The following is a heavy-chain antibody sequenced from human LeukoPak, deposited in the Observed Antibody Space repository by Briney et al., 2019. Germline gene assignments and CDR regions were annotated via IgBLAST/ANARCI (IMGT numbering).Heavy chain of an antibody. CDR3: ARDLGGYSSGLYYFDY. J-gene: IGHJ4*02. D-gene: IGHD6-19*01. Sequence: GASVKVSCKASGYTFTGYYMHWVRQAPGQGLEWMGRFNPNSGGTNYAQKFQGRVTMTRDTSISTAYMELSRLRSDDTAVYYCARDLGGYSSGLYYFDYWGQGTLVTVSS. V-gene: IGHV1-2*06. CDR2: FNPNSGGT. CDR1: GYTFTGYY.